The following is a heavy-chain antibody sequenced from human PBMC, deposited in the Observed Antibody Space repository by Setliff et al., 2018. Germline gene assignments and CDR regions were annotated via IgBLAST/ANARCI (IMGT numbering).Heavy chain of an antibody. J-gene: IGHJ3*02. V-gene: IGHV1-24*01. CDR1: GYTLAELS. Sequence: ASVKVSCKVSGYTLAELSRHWVRQAPGKGLEWMGGFDPEDGETIYAQKFQGRVTMTEDTSTDTAYMELSSLRSEDTAVYYCATNAGRSSSWYPRRPGEGHAFDIWGQGTMVTVSS. CDR2: FDPEDGET. D-gene: IGHD6-13*01. CDR3: ATNAGRSSSWYPRRPGEGHAFDI.